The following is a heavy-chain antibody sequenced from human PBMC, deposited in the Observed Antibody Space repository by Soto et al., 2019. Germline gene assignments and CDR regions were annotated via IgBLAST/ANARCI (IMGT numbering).Heavy chain of an antibody. D-gene: IGHD2-2*02. Sequence: TFSNYSINWVRQAPGKGLEWVSSIGSRSDIYYADSVKGRFTISRDNAKNSVSLQMNSLRAEDTAVYYCAREYTAWPLAYGLDVWGQGTTVTVSS. J-gene: IGHJ6*02. CDR2: IGSRSDI. V-gene: IGHV3-21*01. CDR3: AREYTAWPLAYGLDV. CDR1: TFSNYS.